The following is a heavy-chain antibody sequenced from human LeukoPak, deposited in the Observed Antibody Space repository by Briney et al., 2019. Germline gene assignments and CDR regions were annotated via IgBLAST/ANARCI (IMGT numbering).Heavy chain of an antibody. D-gene: IGHD6-13*01. CDR1: TGSFNDYY. CDR2: INHSGRT. CDR3: ARAGKAAAGKDY. J-gene: IGHJ4*02. Sequence: SETLSPTCAVYTGSFNDYYWSCNRQPPGKGLEWIGEINHSGRTNYNPSLRSRVTISVDTSKNQFSLKLSSVTGADTAVYYCARAGKAAAGKDYWGQGTLVTVSS. V-gene: IGHV4-34*01.